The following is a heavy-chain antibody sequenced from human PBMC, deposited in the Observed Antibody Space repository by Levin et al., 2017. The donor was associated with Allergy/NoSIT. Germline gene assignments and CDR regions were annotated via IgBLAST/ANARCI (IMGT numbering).Heavy chain of an antibody. V-gene: IGHV3-7*01. CDR1: RFSFSTSW. Sequence: SCAASRFSFSTSWMSWVRQAPGKGLEWVATIKPDGSEKYHVDSVKGRFTISRDNVKNSLYLQMNNLRAEDTAVFYCVSGTYPTRWGQGTLVTVSS. D-gene: IGHD1-26*01. CDR2: IKPDGSEK. CDR3: VSGTYPTR. J-gene: IGHJ4*02.